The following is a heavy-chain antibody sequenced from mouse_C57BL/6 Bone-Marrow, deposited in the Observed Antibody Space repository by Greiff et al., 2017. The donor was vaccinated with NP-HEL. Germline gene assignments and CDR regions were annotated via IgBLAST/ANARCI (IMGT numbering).Heavy chain of an antibody. CDR3: ARDRMDYGFDY. V-gene: IGHV5-4*01. Sequence: EVKLMESGGGLVKPGGSLKLSCAASGFTFSSYAMSWVRQTPEKRLEWVATISDGGSYIYYPDTVKGRFTISRDNAKNNLYLQMRHLKSEVTAIYYCARDRMDYGFDYWGQGTSRTVSS. CDR2: ISDGGSYI. D-gene: IGHD1-1*01. CDR1: GFTFSSYA. J-gene: IGHJ2*02.